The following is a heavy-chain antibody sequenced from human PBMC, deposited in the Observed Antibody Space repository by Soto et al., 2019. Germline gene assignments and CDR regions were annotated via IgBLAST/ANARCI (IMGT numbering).Heavy chain of an antibody. CDR3: ERDPYYDSSGYYFDY. CDR2: IWYDGSNK. J-gene: IGHJ4*02. CDR1: GFTFSSYG. V-gene: IGHV3-33*01. D-gene: IGHD3-22*01. Sequence: SLRLSCAASGFTFSSYGMHWVRQAPGKGLEWVAVIWYDGSNKYYADSVKGRFTISRDNSRNTLYLQMNSLRAEDTAVYYCERDPYYDSSGYYFDYWGQGTLVTVSS.